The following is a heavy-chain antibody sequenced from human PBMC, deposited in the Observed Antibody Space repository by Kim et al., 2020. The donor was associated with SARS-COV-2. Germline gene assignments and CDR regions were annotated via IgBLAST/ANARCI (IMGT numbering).Heavy chain of an antibody. Sequence: ASVKVSCKVSGHTLPDLSLHWVRQAPGEGREWMGGYDPEDGETVYSEKFRGRVSMTADTSTNTAYMELSRLKLDDTAIYYCATNELKVSPGRSRSIVVRGYGLDVWGQGTAVTVTS. CDR3: ATNELKVSPGRSRSIVVRGYGLDV. CDR2: YDPEDGET. J-gene: IGHJ6*01. V-gene: IGHV1-24*01. CDR1: GHTLPDLS. D-gene: IGHD3-10*01.